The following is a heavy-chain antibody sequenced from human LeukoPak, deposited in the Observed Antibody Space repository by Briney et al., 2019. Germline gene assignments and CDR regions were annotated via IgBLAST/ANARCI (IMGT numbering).Heavy chain of an antibody. CDR1: GGSISSSNW. CDR3: ARFPPTPVTTDY. Sequence: SGTLSLTCAVSGGSISSSNWWSWVRQPPGKGLEWIGEIFHTGSTSYNPSLKSRVTVSLDGSKQQFSLNLASVTAADTAVYYCARFPPTPVTTDYWGQGTLVTVSS. CDR2: IFHTGST. V-gene: IGHV4-4*02. J-gene: IGHJ4*02. D-gene: IGHD4-17*01.